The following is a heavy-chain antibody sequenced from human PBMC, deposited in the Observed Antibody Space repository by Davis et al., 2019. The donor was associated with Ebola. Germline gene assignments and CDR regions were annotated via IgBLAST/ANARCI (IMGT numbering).Heavy chain of an antibody. J-gene: IGHJ6*02. CDR2: INHSGST. Sequence: SETLSLTCAVYGGSFSGYYWSWIRQPPGKGLEWIGEINHSGSTNYNPSLKSRVTISVDTSKNQFSLKLSSVTAADTAVYYCARRGYYYDSSGYGAYGMDVWGQGTTVTVSS. D-gene: IGHD3-22*01. CDR3: ARRGYYYDSSGYGAYGMDV. V-gene: IGHV4-34*01. CDR1: GGSFSGYY.